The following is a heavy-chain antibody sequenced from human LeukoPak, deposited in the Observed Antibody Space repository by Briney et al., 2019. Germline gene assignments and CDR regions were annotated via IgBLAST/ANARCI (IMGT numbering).Heavy chain of an antibody. CDR3: ARGSKVVVPAAIVRSGAKENYYYYMDV. J-gene: IGHJ6*03. CDR2: INHSGST. Sequence: SETLSLTCAVYGGSFSGYYWSWIRQPPGKGLEWIGEINHSGSTNYNPSLKSRVTISVDTSKNQFSLKLSSVTAADTAVYYCARGSKVVVPAAIVRSGAKENYYYYMDVWGKGTTVAVSS. D-gene: IGHD2-2*01. V-gene: IGHV4-34*01. CDR1: GGSFSGYY.